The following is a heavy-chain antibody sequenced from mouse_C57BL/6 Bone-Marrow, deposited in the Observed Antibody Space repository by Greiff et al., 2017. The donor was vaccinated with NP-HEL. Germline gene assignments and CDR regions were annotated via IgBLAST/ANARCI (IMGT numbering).Heavy chain of an antibody. V-gene: IGHV6-3*01. J-gene: IGHJ4*01. Sequence: EVQVVESGGGLVQPGGSMKLSCVASGFTFSNYWMNWVRQSPEKGLEWVAQIRLKSDNYATHYAESVKGRFTISRDDSKSSVYLQMNNLRAEDTGIYYCTTYYGSSYDAMDYWGQGTSVTVSS. CDR3: TTYYGSSYDAMDY. CDR2: IRLKSDNYAT. CDR1: GFTFSNYW. D-gene: IGHD1-1*01.